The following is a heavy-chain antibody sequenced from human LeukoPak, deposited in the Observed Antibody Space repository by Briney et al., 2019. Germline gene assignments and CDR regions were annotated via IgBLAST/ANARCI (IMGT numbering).Heavy chain of an antibody. V-gene: IGHV4-34*01. J-gene: IGHJ5*02. Sequence: SETLSLTCAVYGGSFSGYYWSWIRQPPGKGLEWIGEINHSGSTNYNPSLKSRVTISVDTSKNQFSLKLSSVTAADTAVYYCAREDCSGGSCSRGFDPWGQGTLVTVSS. CDR2: INHSGST. CDR1: GGSFSGYY. D-gene: IGHD2-15*01. CDR3: AREDCSGGSCSRGFDP.